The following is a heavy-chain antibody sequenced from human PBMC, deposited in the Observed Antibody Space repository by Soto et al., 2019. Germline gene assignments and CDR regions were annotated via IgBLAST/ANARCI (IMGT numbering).Heavy chain of an antibody. J-gene: IGHJ6*02. CDR2: ISSSSSYT. CDR3: ARKYVGPGYHTGIDYYYGMDV. V-gene: IGHV3-11*06. Sequence: PGGSLSLSCAASGFTFSDYYMSWIRQAPGKGLEWVSYISSSSSYTNYADSVKGRFTISRDNAKNSLYLQMNSLRAEDTAVYYCARKYVGPGYHTGIDYYYGMDVWGQGTKVTVS. CDR1: GFTFSDYY. D-gene: IGHD3-9*01.